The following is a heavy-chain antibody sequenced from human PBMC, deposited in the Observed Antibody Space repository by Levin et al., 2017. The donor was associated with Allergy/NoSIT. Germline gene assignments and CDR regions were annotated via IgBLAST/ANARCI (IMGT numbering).Heavy chain of an antibody. V-gene: IGHV5-51*01. CDR1: GYSFASYS. J-gene: IGHJ3*02. D-gene: IGHD2-15*01. CDR3: ARGEVVVTTDLFDI. Sequence: GGSLRLSCQSSGYSFASYSIGWVRQMPGKGLEWMGVIFPGDSNTQYGPSFQGQVTISADKTISTAYLQWSSLQASDTAMYYCARGEVVVTTDLFDIWGQGTMVTVSS. CDR2: IFPGDSNT.